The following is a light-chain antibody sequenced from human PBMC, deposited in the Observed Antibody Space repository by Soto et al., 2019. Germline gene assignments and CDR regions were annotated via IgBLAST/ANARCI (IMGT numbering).Light chain of an antibody. CDR1: QGISSY. V-gene: IGKV1-9*01. CDR3: QQLNTYPLT. J-gene: IGKJ4*01. CDR2: AAS. Sequence: DIQLTQSPSFLSVSVRDRVTISCRASQGISSYLAWYQQKPGKAPKLLIYAASTLQSGVPLRFSGSGSGTEFTLTISSLQPEDFATYYCQQLNTYPLTFGGGTKVELK.